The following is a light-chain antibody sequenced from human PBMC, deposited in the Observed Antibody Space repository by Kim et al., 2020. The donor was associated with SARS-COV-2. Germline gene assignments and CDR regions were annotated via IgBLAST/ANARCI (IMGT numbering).Light chain of an antibody. Sequence: DIQMTQSTSSLSASVGDRVTITCRASQTVSSYLNWYQQKPGKAPKLLIYAASSLQSGVPSRFSGSGSGTDYTLTINSLQPEDFATYYCQQTYSTPYTFGQGTKLEI. V-gene: IGKV1-39*01. J-gene: IGKJ2*01. CDR3: QQTYSTPYT. CDR2: AAS. CDR1: QTVSSY.